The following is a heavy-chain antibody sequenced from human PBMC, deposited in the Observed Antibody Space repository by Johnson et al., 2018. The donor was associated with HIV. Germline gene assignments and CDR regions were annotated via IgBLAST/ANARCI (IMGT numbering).Heavy chain of an antibody. CDR3: ARPGIVVLPAGAFDI. D-gene: IGHD2-2*01. V-gene: IGHV3-66*02. Sequence: VQLVESGGGLVQPGGSLRLSCAASGFTVSSNYMSWVRQAPGKGLEWVSVIFGGGTTYYTDSVKGRFTVSRDKSKNTLYLQMNSLRGDDTAVYYCARPGIVVLPAGAFDIWGPGTMVTVSS. CDR1: GFTVSSNY. CDR2: IFGGGTT. J-gene: IGHJ3*02.